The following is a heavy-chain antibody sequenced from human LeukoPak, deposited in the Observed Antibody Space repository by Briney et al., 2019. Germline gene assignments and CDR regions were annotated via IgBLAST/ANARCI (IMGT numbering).Heavy chain of an antibody. J-gene: IGHJ4*02. CDR2: ISAYNGDT. Sequence: ASVKVSCKASGYTFTNYGISWVRQAPGQGLVWMGWISAYNGDTKSAQKFQGRVTMTTDRSTSTAYMELRSLTSDDTAIYYCARATAQWSDYWGQGTLVTVSP. CDR1: GYTFTNYG. CDR3: ARATAQWSDY. D-gene: IGHD2-15*01. V-gene: IGHV1-18*01.